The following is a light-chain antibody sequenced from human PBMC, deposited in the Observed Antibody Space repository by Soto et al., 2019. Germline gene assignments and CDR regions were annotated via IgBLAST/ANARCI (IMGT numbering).Light chain of an antibody. Sequence: EIVMTQSPATLSWSPGERATLSFMASQSVSYSLAWYQQKPGQAPRLLIYGASTRATGFPARFSGSGSGTEFTLTISSLQPEDFATYYCQQANSFPLTFGGGTKVDI. CDR2: GAS. CDR1: QSVSYS. V-gene: IGKV3-15*01. CDR3: QQANSFPLT. J-gene: IGKJ4*01.